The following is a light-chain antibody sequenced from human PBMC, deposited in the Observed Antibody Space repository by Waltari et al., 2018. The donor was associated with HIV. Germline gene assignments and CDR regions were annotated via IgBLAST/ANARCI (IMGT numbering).Light chain of an antibody. CDR3: AAWDDRLSAWV. CDR1: SSNIGSNY. CDR2: RND. V-gene: IGLV1-47*01. Sequence: QSVLTQPPSASGTPGQRVSISCSGSSSNIGSNYVYWYQQLPGTAPKLPIYRNDGRPSGVPDRFSGSKSGTSASLAISGLRSEDEADYYCAAWDDRLSAWVFGGGTKLTVL. J-gene: IGLJ3*02.